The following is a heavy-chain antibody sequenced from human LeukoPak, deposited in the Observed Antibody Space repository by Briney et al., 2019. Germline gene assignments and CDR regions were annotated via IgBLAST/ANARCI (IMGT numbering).Heavy chain of an antibody. CDR3: ARHTYSGYDENWFDP. CDR2: IYYSGST. J-gene: IGHJ5*02. D-gene: IGHD5-12*01. CDR1: GGSISSGGYS. V-gene: IGHV4-30-4*07. Sequence: PSETLSLTCAVSGGSISSGGYSWSWIRQPPGKGLEWIGYIYYSGSTYYNPSLKSRVTISVDTSKNQFSLKLSSVTAADTAVYYCARHTYSGYDENWFDPWGQGTLVAVSS.